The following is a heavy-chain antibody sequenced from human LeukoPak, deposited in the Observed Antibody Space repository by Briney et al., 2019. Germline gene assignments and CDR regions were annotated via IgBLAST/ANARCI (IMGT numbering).Heavy chain of an antibody. CDR3: ARDGAGNRFDY. CDR2: ISYDGGNK. D-gene: IGHD3-10*01. CDR1: GFTFSSYA. Sequence: GGSLRLSCAASGFTFSSYAMHWVRQAPGKGLEWVAVISYDGGNKYYADSVKGRFTISRDNSKNTLYLQMNSLRAEDTAVYYCARDGAGNRFDYWGQGTLVTVSS. V-gene: IGHV3-30*04. J-gene: IGHJ4*02.